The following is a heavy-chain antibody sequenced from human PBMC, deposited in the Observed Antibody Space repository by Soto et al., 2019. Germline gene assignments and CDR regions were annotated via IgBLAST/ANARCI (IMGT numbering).Heavy chain of an antibody. V-gene: IGHV3-23*01. Sequence: GGSLRLSCAASGFTFNSCTMGWVRQAPGKGLEWVSTISDRGDTTYYADSVKGRFTISRDNSKNTVLLQMNNLRADDTAIYYCVKGGYTFAYEWGQGA. D-gene: IGHD5-18*01. J-gene: IGHJ4*02. CDR1: GFTFNSCT. CDR3: VKGGYTFAYE. CDR2: ISDRGDTT.